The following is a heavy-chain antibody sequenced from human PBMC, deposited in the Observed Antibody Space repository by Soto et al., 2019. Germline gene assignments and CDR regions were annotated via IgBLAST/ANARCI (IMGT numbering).Heavy chain of an antibody. J-gene: IGHJ4*02. D-gene: IGHD3-3*01. CDR2: IKSKTDGGTT. Sequence: VGSLRLSCAASGFTFSNAWMSWVRQAPGKGLEWVGRIKSKTDGGTTDYAAPVKGRFTISRDDSKNTLYLQMNSLKTEDTAVYYCTTDPWINDFSSGAYYFDYWGQGTLLTVSS. CDR3: TTDPWINDFSSGAYYFDY. V-gene: IGHV3-15*01. CDR1: GFTFSNAW.